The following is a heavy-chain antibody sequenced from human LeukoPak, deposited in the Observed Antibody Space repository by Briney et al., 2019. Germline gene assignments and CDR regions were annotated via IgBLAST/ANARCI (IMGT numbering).Heavy chain of an antibody. CDR1: GFTFSSYW. Sequence: GGSLRLSCAASGFTFSSYWMSWVRQAPGKGLEWVANIKQDGSEKYYVDSVKGRFTISRDNAKNSLYLQMNSLRAEDMALYYCAKDGRGDAFDIWGQGIMVTVSS. V-gene: IGHV3-7*03. J-gene: IGHJ3*02. CDR3: AKDGRGDAFDI. CDR2: IKQDGSEK.